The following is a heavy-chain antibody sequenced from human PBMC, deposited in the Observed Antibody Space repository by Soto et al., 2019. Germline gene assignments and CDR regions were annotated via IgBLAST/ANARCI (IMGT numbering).Heavy chain of an antibody. CDR2: IIPIFGTA. Sequence: ASVKVSCKASGGTFSSYAISWVRQAPGQGLEWMGGIIPIFGTANYAQKFQGRVTITADKSTSTAYMELSSLRSEDTAVYYCASLYGDRYNWFEPWGQGTLVTSPQ. CDR3: ASLYGDRYNWFEP. J-gene: IGHJ5*02. CDR1: GGTFSSYA. D-gene: IGHD4-17*01. V-gene: IGHV1-69*06.